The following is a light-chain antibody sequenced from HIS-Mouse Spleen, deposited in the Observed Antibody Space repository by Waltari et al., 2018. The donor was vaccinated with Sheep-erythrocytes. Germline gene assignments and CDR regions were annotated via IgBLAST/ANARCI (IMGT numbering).Light chain of an antibody. CDR1: QGISSW. CDR3: QQDNSFPST. Sequence: DLQMTHSPSSLSAPVGDRVTITVRASQGISSWLGWYQHKPGKAPKLLIYAASTLQSGVPSRFSGSGSGTDFTLTISCLQSEDFATYYCQQDNSFPSTFGQGTKVEIK. CDR2: AAS. J-gene: IGKJ1*01. V-gene: IGKV1-12*02.